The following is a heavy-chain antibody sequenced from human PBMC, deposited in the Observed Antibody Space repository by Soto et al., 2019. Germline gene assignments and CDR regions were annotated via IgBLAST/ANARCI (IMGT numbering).Heavy chain of an antibody. CDR3: ARQRTSVVTQAYFDS. J-gene: IGHJ4*02. Sequence: PSETLSLTCTVTGDSINNRSYYWGWIRQPPGKGLEWIGSIYYSGSTYNNPSLKSRVSMSVDTSKNQFSLKLRSVTAADTALYYCARQRTSVVTQAYFDSWGRGSLVTVS. CDR1: GDSINNRSYY. CDR2: IYYSGST. D-gene: IGHD2-21*02. V-gene: IGHV4-39*01.